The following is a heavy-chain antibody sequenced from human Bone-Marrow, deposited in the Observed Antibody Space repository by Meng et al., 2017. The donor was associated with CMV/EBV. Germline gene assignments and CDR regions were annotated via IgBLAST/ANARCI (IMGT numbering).Heavy chain of an antibody. CDR2: IKLDGSET. CDR1: GFTFSNAW. Sequence: GGSLRLSCAASGFTFSNAWMSWVRQAPGKGLEWVANIKLDGSETHYVDSVKGRFTISRDNAKNSLYLQMDSLRAEDTAVYYCARGKSVNGNAAGSWGQGTLVTASS. D-gene: IGHD3-10*01. CDR3: ARGKSVNGNAAGS. J-gene: IGHJ4*02. V-gene: IGHV3-7*01.